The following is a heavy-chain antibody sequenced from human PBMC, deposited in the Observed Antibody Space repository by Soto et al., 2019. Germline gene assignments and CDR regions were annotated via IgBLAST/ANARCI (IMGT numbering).Heavy chain of an antibody. CDR2: IKQDGSVK. V-gene: IGHV3-7*01. CDR1: GFTISSYW. Sequence: PGGSLRLSCAASGFTISSYWMSWVRHAPGKGLEWVANIKQDGSVKYYVDSVKGRFTISRDNSKNTLYLQMNSLRAEDTAVYYCARDLGYDYPIDAFDIWGQGTMVTVSS. D-gene: IGHD5-12*01. J-gene: IGHJ3*02. CDR3: ARDLGYDYPIDAFDI.